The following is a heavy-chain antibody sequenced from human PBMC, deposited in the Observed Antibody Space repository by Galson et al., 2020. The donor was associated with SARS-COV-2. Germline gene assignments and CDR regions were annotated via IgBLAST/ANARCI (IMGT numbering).Heavy chain of an antibody. CDR3: ARGLSGWEPLPDFDY. J-gene: IGHJ4*02. CDR1: GGSFSGYY. CDR2: IHNSGST. D-gene: IGHD1-26*01. Sequence: SETLSLTCAVYGGSFSGYYWSWIRPPPGKGLEWIGAIHNSGSTNYNPSLKRRVTISVDTSKNQFSLKLSSVTAADTAVYDCARGLSGWEPLPDFDYWGQGTLVTVSS. V-gene: IGHV4-34*01.